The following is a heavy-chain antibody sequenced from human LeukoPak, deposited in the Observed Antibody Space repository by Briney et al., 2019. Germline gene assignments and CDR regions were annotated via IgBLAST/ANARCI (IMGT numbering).Heavy chain of an antibody. CDR1: GFTFNSYT. CDR2: ISSNGGST. Sequence: GGSLRLSCSASGFTFNSYTMHWVRQPPGKGLDYVSAISSNGGSTYYADSVKGRFTISRDNSENTLYLHMDSLRVEDTAVYYCALGFCGSASCYTGYWGQGTLVTVSS. D-gene: IGHD2-2*02. V-gene: IGHV3-64*04. J-gene: IGHJ4*02. CDR3: ALGFCGSASCYTGY.